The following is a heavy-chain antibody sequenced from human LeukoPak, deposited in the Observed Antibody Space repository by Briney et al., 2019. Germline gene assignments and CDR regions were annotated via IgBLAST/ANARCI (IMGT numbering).Heavy chain of an antibody. J-gene: IGHJ4*02. Sequence: GGSLRLSCAASGFTFSSYWMHWVRQAPGKGLVWVSSISSSSSYIYYADSVKGRFTISRDNAKNSLYLQMNSLRAEDTAVYYCARDVGDPNILTGYYKDYWGQGTLVTVSS. CDR3: ARDVGDPNILTGYYKDY. CDR2: ISSSSSYI. CDR1: GFTFSSYW. V-gene: IGHV3-21*01. D-gene: IGHD3-9*01.